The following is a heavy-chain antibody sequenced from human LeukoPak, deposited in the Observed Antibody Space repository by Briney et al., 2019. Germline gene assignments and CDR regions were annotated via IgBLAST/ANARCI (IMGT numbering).Heavy chain of an antibody. Sequence: PSETLSLTCAVYGGSFSGYYWTWIRQPPGKGLKWIGEINHSGSTNYNPSLKSRVTISVDTSKNQFSLKLSSVTAADTAVYYCARPQYSNYVGYFDYWGQGTLVTVSS. CDR3: ARPQYSNYVGYFDY. J-gene: IGHJ4*02. D-gene: IGHD4-11*01. V-gene: IGHV4-34*01. CDR2: INHSGST. CDR1: GGSFSGYY.